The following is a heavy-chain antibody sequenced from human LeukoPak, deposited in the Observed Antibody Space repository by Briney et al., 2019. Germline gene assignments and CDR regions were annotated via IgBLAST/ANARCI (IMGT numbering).Heavy chain of an antibody. V-gene: IGHV4-39*07. Sequence: SETLSLTCTVSGGSISSSNFYWGWIRQPPGKGLEWIGNIFHSGSTYYNPSLKSRVTISVDTSKNQFSLKLTSVTAADTAVYYCARVVSMTMIVVIPLYFDYWGQGTLVTVSS. CDR1: GGSISSSNFY. J-gene: IGHJ4*02. CDR2: IFHSGST. CDR3: ARVVSMTMIVVIPLYFDY. D-gene: IGHD3-22*01.